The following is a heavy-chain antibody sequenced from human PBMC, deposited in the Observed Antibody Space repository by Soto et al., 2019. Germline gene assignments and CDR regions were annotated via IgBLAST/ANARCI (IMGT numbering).Heavy chain of an antibody. Sequence: GGSLRLSCAASGFTFSSYGMHWVRQAPGKGLEWVAVISYDGSNKYYADSVKGRFTISRDNSKNTLYLQMNSLGAEDTTVYYCAKGWTTNSLKYYYYYGMDVWGQGTTVTVSS. V-gene: IGHV3-30*18. D-gene: IGHD4-4*01. CDR1: GFTFSSYG. CDR3: AKGWTTNSLKYYYYYGMDV. J-gene: IGHJ6*02. CDR2: ISYDGSNK.